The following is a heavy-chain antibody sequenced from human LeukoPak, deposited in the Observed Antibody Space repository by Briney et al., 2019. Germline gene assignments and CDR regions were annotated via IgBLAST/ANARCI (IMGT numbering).Heavy chain of an antibody. J-gene: IGHJ6*03. CDR1: GYTFTGYY. Sequence: ASVKVSCKASGYTFTGYYMHWVRQAPGQGLEWMGGIIPIFGTANYAQKFQGRVTITADKSTSTAYMELSSLRSEDTAVYYCARGFRYSSSWYRPIYYYYYMDVWGKGTTVTISS. CDR3: ARGFRYSSSWYRPIYYYYYMDV. CDR2: IIPIFGTA. D-gene: IGHD6-13*01. V-gene: IGHV1-69*06.